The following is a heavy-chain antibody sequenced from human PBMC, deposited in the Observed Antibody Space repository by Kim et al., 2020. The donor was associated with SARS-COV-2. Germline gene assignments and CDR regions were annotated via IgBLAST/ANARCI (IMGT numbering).Heavy chain of an antibody. J-gene: IGHJ6*02. CDR2: IYYSGST. CDR1: GGSISSSSHY. CDR3: ARQGIAVAEAYYYYALDV. D-gene: IGHD6-19*01. V-gene: IGHV4-39*01. Sequence: SETLSLTCTVSGGSISSSSHYWGWIRQPPGKGLEWIGSIYYSGSTYYNPSLKSRVTISVDTSKNQFSLKLTSVTAADTAVYYCARQGIAVAEAYYYYALDVWGQGTTVTVSS.